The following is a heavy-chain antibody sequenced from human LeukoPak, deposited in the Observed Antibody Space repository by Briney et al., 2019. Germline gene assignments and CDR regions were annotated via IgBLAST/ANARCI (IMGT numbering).Heavy chain of an antibody. CDR1: GFTVSSNY. J-gene: IGHJ4*02. D-gene: IGHD6-25*01. CDR3: ARVTLRQRTRSVPRSAYYFDY. V-gene: IGHV3-21*01. Sequence: PGGSLRLSCAASGFTVSSNYMSWVRQAPGKGLEWVSSISSSSSYMYYADSVKGRFIISRDNAKNSLYLQMNSLRAEDTAVYYCARVTLRQRTRSVPRSAYYFDYWGQGTLVTVSS. CDR2: ISSSSSYM.